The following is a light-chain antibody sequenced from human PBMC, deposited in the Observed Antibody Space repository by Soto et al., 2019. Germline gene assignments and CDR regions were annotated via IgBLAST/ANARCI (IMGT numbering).Light chain of an antibody. CDR2: GAS. CDR1: QSVSNV. J-gene: IGKJ1*01. V-gene: IGKV3-15*01. Sequence: EIVMTPSPATLAVSPWSRSTLSGRASQSVSNVLAWYQLKLGQAPRLLSYGASTRAPGIPARFSGSGSGTEFTLTISSLQSEDFAVYYCQQYGSSPQTFGQGTKVDNK. CDR3: QQYGSSPQT.